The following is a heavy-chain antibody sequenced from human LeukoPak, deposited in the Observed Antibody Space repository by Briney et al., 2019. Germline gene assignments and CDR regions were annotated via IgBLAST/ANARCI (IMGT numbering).Heavy chain of an antibody. CDR2: IYTSGST. J-gene: IGHJ6*02. D-gene: IGHD3-10*01. CDR1: GSSISSYY. Sequence: SETLSLTCTVSGSSISSYYWSWIRQPAGKGLEWIGRIYTSGSTNYNPSLKSRVTMSVDTSKNQFSLKLSSVTAADTAVYYCARDQRVRGVHYYYGMDVWGQGTTVTVSS. V-gene: IGHV4-4*07. CDR3: ARDQRVRGVHYYYGMDV.